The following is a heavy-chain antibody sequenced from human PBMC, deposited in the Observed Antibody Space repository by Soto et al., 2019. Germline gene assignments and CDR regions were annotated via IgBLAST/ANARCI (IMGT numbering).Heavy chain of an antibody. J-gene: IGHJ6*03. V-gene: IGHV3-74*01. CDR1: GFTFSSYW. D-gene: IGHD4-17*01. CDR3: ASGEIDFGDHDYYSYYMDV. Sequence: EVQLVESGGGLVQPGGSLRLSCAASGFTFSSYWMHWVRQAPGKGLVWVSRVNGDGITTTYADSVKGRFTISRDNAKNTLYLQMNSLRAEDTAVYYCASGEIDFGDHDYYSYYMDVWGKGTTVTVSS. CDR2: VNGDGITT.